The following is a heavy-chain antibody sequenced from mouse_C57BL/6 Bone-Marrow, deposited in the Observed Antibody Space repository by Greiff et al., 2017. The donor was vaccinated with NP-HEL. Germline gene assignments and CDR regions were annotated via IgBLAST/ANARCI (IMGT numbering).Heavy chain of an antibody. CDR2: IDPENGDT. V-gene: IGHV14-4*01. D-gene: IGHD2-10*01. Sequence: DVKLQESGAELVRPGASVKLSCTASGFNIKDDYMHWVKQRPEQGLEWIGWIDPENGDTEYASKFQGKATITADTSSNTAYLQLSSLTSEDTAVYYCTTSYYGNHYWGQGTTLTVSS. CDR3: TTSYYGNHY. CDR1: GFNIKDDY. J-gene: IGHJ2*01.